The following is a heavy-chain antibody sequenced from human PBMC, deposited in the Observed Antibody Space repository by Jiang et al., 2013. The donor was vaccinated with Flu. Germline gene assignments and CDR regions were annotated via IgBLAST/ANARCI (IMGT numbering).Heavy chain of an antibody. V-gene: IGHV4-30-4*01. J-gene: IGHJ4*02. Sequence: PGLVKPSQTLSLTCTVSGGSISSGDYYWSWLRQPPGKGLEWIGYIYYSGSTHYNSALKSRVTISLATSSTQFSLKLSSATAADTAVYYCARDRRANWGTRQGYYFDYWGRGALVTVSS. CDR3: ARDRRANWGTRQGYYFDY. D-gene: IGHD7-27*01. CDR2: IYYSGST. CDR1: GGSISSGDYY.